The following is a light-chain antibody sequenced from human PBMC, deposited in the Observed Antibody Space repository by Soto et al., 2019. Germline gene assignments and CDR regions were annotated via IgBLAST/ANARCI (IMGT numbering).Light chain of an antibody. J-gene: IGKJ1*01. Sequence: DIVLTQSPGTMSFSPGERATLSCRASQSFSSSYLAWYQQKPGQAPRPLIYGASSRAIGIPDRFSGSGSGTDFTLTISRLEPADFAVDYCQQYLSSPWTFGKGTKVAIK. V-gene: IGKV3-20*01. CDR3: QQYLSSPWT. CDR1: QSFSSSY. CDR2: GAS.